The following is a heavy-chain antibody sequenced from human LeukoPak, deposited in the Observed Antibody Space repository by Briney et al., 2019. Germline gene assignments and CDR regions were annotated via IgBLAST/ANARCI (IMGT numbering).Heavy chain of an antibody. J-gene: IGHJ1*01. CDR1: GFTFDVYT. CDR3: AKGRYYDILTGYLHEYFQH. CDR2: FSWDGGAA. D-gene: IGHD3-9*01. V-gene: IGHV3-43*01. Sequence: GGSLRLSCAASGFTFDVYTLHWVRQGPGKGLGWGFLFSWDGGAAYYAASVRGRFTISRDNSNNSLYLQMNSLRTEDTALYYCAKGRYYDILTGYLHEYFQHWGQGTLVTVSS.